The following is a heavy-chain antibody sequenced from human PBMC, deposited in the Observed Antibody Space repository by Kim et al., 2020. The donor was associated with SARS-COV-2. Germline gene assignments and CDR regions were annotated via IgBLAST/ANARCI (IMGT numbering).Heavy chain of an antibody. D-gene: IGHD4-17*01. CDR3: ASANDYGDPNLDY. CDR2: IIPIFGTA. J-gene: IGHJ4*02. Sequence: SVKVSCKASGGTFSSYAISWVRQAPGQGLEWMGGIIPIFGTANYAQKFQGRVTITADESTSTAYMELSSLRSEDTAVYYCASANDYGDPNLDYWGQGTLVTVSS. CDR1: GGTFSSYA. V-gene: IGHV1-69*13.